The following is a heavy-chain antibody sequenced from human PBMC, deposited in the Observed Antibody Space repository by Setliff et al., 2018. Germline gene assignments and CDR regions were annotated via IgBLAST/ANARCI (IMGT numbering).Heavy chain of an antibody. CDR2: VYYSGTI. D-gene: IGHD6-13*01. Sequence: SETLSLTCTVSDGSLSTYYWSWIRQPPGKGLEFIGYVYYSGTIYYNPSLKSRLTMSVDTSKNQFTLKVISVTAADTAVYYCARRTRLEGIAAAGSGYYFDYWGQGTLVTVSS. V-gene: IGHV4-59*04. CDR3: ARRTRLEGIAAAGSGYYFDY. CDR1: DGSLSTYY. J-gene: IGHJ4*02.